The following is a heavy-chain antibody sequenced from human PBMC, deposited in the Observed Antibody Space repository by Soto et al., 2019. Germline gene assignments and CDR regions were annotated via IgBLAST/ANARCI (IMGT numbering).Heavy chain of an antibody. D-gene: IGHD3-22*01. V-gene: IGHV3-53*01. CDR1: SFTVRGNY. CDR2: IYDDGRT. Sequence: PGGSLRLSCALSSFTVRGNYVNWVRQAPGRGLEWVSVIYDDGRTYYADSVKGRFTISRDNSKNTLYLQMNHLRDEDTAVYYCERAVDYYDSSGYYYDRAFNFWGKGTMVTVSS. CDR3: ERAVDYYDSSGYYYDRAFNF. J-gene: IGHJ3*01.